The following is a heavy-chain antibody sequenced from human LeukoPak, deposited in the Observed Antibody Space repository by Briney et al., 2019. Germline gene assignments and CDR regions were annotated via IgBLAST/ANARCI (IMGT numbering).Heavy chain of an antibody. Sequence: ASVKVSCKASGYTFTSYGISWVRQAPGQGLEWMGWISTYNGDTNYAQMLQGRVTMTTDTSTSTTYMELRTLRSDDTAVYYCARDGCSGVSCFPDYWGQGTLVTVSS. CDR2: ISTYNGDT. CDR1: GYTFTSYG. D-gene: IGHD2-15*01. J-gene: IGHJ4*02. V-gene: IGHV1-18*01. CDR3: ARDGCSGVSCFPDY.